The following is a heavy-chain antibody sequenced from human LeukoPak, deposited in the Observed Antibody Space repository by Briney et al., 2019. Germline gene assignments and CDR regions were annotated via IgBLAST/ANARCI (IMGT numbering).Heavy chain of an antibody. D-gene: IGHD3-10*01. V-gene: IGHV4-4*07. CDR3: ARAEGSGSGAYTLDY. J-gene: IGHJ4*02. CDR2: IHSSGTT. Sequence: SETLSLTCTVSGGSTINYFRSWIRQPAGKGLEWIGHIHSSGTTHYNPSLNNRVTISLDTSKSQFSLHLNSVTAADTAVYYCARAEGSGSGAYTLDYWGQGILVTVSS. CDR1: GGSTINYF.